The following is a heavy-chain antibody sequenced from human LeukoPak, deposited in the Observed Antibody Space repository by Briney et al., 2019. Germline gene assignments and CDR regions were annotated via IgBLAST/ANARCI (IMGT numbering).Heavy chain of an antibody. CDR1: GYTFTSYY. V-gene: IGHV1-46*01. J-gene: IGHJ4*02. Sequence: ASVKVSCKASGYTFTSYYMHWVRQAPGQGLEWMGIINPSGGSTSYAQKFQGRVTMTRDTSTSTVYMELSSLRPEDTAVYYCARALTPTYYYDSSGYYFDYWGQGTLVTVSS. CDR2: INPSGGST. CDR3: ARALTPTYYYDSSGYYFDY. D-gene: IGHD3-22*01.